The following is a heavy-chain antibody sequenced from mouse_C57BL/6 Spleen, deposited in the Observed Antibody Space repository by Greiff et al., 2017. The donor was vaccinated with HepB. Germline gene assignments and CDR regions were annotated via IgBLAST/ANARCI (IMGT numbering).Heavy chain of an antibody. Sequence: EVKLLQSGGGLVQPGGSLKLSCAASGIDFSRYWMSWVRRAPGKGLEWIGEINPDSSTINYAPSLKDKFIISRDNAKNTLYLQMSKVRSEDTALYYCARQGYYGNHWYFDVWGTGTTVTVSS. CDR3: ARQGYYGNHWYFDV. CDR1: GIDFSRYW. V-gene: IGHV4-1*01. J-gene: IGHJ1*03. D-gene: IGHD2-1*01. CDR2: INPDSSTI.